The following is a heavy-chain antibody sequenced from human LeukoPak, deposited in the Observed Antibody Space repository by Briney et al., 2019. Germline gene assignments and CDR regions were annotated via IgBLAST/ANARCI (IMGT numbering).Heavy chain of an antibody. D-gene: IGHD6-19*01. CDR2: INHSGST. V-gene: IGHV4-34*01. J-gene: IGHJ5*02. CDR3: ARRYSSGWSRILESYNWFDP. Sequence: PSETLSLTCAVYGGSFSGYYWSWLRQPPGKGLEWIGEINHSGSTNYNPSLKSRVTISVDTSKNQFSLKLSSVTAADPAVYYCARRYSSGWSRILESYNWFDPWGQGTLVTVSS. CDR1: GGSFSGYY.